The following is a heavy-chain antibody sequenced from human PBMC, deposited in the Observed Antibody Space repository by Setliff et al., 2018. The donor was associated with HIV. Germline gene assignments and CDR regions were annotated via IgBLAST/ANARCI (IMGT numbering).Heavy chain of an antibody. V-gene: IGHV1-8*01. CDR3: TRIPRKNYNFWTGYFSGHYYGMDV. Sequence: ASVKVSCKASGYTFTNFDINWVRQATGQGLEWMGWMNPDSGNTGYAQKFQGRVTMTRNTSIDTAYMELSSLRSEDTAVYYCTRIPRKNYNFWTGYFSGHYYGMDVWGRGTTVTVSS. D-gene: IGHD3-3*01. CDR2: MNPDSGNT. CDR1: GYTFTNFD. J-gene: IGHJ6*02.